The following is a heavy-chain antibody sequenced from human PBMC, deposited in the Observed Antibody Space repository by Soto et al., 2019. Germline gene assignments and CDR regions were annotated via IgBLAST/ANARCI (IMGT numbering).Heavy chain of an antibody. CDR2: IISIFGTA. D-gene: IGHD3-22*01. V-gene: IGHV1-69*12. CDR3: ARRDYDSSGYYDLGY. CDR1: GGTFSSYA. Sequence: QVQLVQSGAEVKKPGSSVKVSCKASGGTFSSYAISWVRQAPGQGLEWMGGIISIFGTADYAQKFRGRVTITADESTSTAYMELSSLRSEDTSVYYCARRDYDSSGYYDLGYWGQGTLVTVSS. J-gene: IGHJ4*02.